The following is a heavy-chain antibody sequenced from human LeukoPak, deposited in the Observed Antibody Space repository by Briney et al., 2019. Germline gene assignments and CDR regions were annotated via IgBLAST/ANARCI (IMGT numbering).Heavy chain of an antibody. Sequence: QPGRSLRLSCAASGFTFSSYGMHWVRQAPGKGLEWVAVISYDGSNKYYADSVKGRFTISRDNSKNTLYLQMNSLRAEDTAVYYCAREELWFGEPGGEEGFNYWGQGTLVTVSS. V-gene: IGHV3-30*03. CDR1: GFTFSSYG. CDR3: AREELWFGEPGGEEGFNY. J-gene: IGHJ4*02. CDR2: ISYDGSNK. D-gene: IGHD3-10*01.